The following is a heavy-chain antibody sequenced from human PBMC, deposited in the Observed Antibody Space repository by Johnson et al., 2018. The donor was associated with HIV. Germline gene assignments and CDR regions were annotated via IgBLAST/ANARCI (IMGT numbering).Heavy chain of an antibody. CDR2: ISWKSGNT. J-gene: IGHJ3*02. Sequence: VQLLESGGGWVQPARSLRVSCAASGFTFDEYVIHWVRQAPGQGLEWVSGISWKSGNTGYADSVKVRCTISRDNAKNFVHLQMKSVTAEDTAVYYCARDPFPRFFAFDMWGQGTVVTVSS. CDR1: GFTFDEYV. D-gene: IGHD2/OR15-2a*01. V-gene: IGHV3-9*01. CDR3: ARDPFPRFFAFDM.